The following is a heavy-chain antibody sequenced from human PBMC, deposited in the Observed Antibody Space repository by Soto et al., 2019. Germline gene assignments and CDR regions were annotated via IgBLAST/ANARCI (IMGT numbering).Heavy chain of an antibody. CDR2: IKSKTDGGTT. CDR1: GFTFSNAW. CDR3: TTDSDYYDSSGYPY. D-gene: IGHD3-22*01. Sequence: PGGSLRLSCAASGFTFSNAWMSWVRQAPGKGLEWVGRIKSKTDGGTTDYAAPVKGRFTISRDDSKHTLYLQMNSLKTDDTAVYYCTTDSDYYDSSGYPYWGQGTLVTVSS. J-gene: IGHJ4*02. V-gene: IGHV3-15*01.